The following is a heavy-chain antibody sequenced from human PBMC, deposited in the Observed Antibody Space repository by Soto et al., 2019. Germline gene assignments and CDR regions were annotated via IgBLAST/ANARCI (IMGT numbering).Heavy chain of an antibody. CDR2: IDPSGGKT. D-gene: IGHD3-10*01. CDR1: GSPFTRDQ. J-gene: IGHJ4*02. Sequence: XSGKVSCEAAGSPFTRDQIHWVRQAPGQGLEWMGMIDPSGGKTNYAQKFQGRVTMTRDTSTSTVYMALSSLRSEDTAIYFCGRVMRSLLSITALDTWGQGTLVTVPS. CDR3: GRVMRSLLSITALDT. V-gene: IGHV1-46*01.